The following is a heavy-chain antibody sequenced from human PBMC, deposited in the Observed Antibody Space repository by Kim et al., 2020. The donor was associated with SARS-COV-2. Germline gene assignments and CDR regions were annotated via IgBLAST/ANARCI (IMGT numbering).Heavy chain of an antibody. D-gene: IGHD3-22*01. V-gene: IGHV3-7*01. CDR2: IKQDGSEK. CDR3: ARGNQDSSGYFTLAYDYFDY. Sequence: GGSLRLSCAASGFTFSSYWMSWVRQAPGKGLEWVANIKQDGSEKYYVDSVKGRFTISRDNAKNSLYLQMNSLRAEDTAVYYCARGNQDSSGYFTLAYDYFDYWGQGTLVTVSS. J-gene: IGHJ4*02. CDR1: GFTFSSYW.